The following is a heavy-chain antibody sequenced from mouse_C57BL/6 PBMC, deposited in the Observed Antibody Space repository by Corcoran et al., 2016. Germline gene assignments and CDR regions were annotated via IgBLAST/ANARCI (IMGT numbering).Heavy chain of an antibody. CDR3: ARGKLRLPYAMDY. CDR1: GYTFITYE. CDR2: INTYSGVP. V-gene: IGHV9-3*01. D-gene: IGHD3-2*02. Sequence: QKQVGQSGPERQKPGEKVKISCKASGYTFITYEMSWVKQAPGKGIKWVGWINTYSGVPTYDDDLKGRFTFSLETSASTAYLQINNLKNEDTATYFCARGKLRLPYAMDYWGQGTSVTVSS. J-gene: IGHJ4*01.